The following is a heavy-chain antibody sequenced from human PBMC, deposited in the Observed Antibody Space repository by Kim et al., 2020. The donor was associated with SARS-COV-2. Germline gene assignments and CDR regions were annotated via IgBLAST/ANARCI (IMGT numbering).Heavy chain of an antibody. CDR3: ARIYSAALANFDY. V-gene: IGHV3-21*01. Sequence: LSLTCAASGFTFSSYSMNWVRQAPGKGLEWVSSISSSSSYIYYADSVKGRFTISRDNAKNSLYLQMNSLRAEETAVYYCARIYSAALANFDYWGQGT. CDR1: GFTFSSYS. D-gene: IGHD6-13*01. J-gene: IGHJ4*02. CDR2: ISSSSSYI.